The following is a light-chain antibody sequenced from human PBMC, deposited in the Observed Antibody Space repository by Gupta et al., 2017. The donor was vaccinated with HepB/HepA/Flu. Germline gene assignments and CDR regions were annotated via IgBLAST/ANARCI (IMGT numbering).Light chain of an antibody. CDR1: SSDVGAYDY. V-gene: IGLV2-14*03. J-gene: IGLJ2*01. Sequence: QSALTQPASVSGSPGQSIPISCTGTSSDVGAYDYVSWYQQHPGKAPRLMIYDVNNRPSEISNRFSGSKSGNTASLTISGLQAEDEADYYCSSYTSSSTLLFGGGTKLTVL. CDR3: SSYTSSSTLL. CDR2: DVN.